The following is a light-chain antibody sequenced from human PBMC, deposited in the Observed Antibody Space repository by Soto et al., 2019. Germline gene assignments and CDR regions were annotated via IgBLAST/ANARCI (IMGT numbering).Light chain of an antibody. J-gene: IGLJ3*02. CDR3: VVYSGGGLDWA. CDR2: STN. Sequence: QTVVTQEPSISVSPGGTVTLTCGLSSGSVSTSHSPSWYQQIPGQPPRTIMYSTNTRSYGVPDRFSGSIVGNQADLTITGARTEDESDDYCVVYSGGGLDWAFGGGTKRTV. V-gene: IGLV8-61*01. CDR1: SGSVSTSHS.